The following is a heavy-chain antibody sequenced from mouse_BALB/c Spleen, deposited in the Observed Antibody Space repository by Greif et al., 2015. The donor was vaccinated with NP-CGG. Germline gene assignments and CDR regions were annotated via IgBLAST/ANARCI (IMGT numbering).Heavy chain of an antibody. Sequence: VKLQESGSVLVRPGASVKLSCKASGYTFTSSWMHWAKQRPGQGLEWIGEIHPNSGNTNYNEKFKGKATLTVDTSSSTAYVDLSSLTSEDSAVYYCARGWYFDYWGQGTTLTVSS. V-gene: IGHV1S130*01. D-gene: IGHD3-3*01. CDR3: ARGWYFDY. J-gene: IGHJ2*01. CDR2: IHPNSGNT. CDR1: GYTFTSSW.